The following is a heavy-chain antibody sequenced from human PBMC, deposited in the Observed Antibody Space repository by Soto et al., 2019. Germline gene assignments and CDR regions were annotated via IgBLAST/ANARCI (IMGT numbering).Heavy chain of an antibody. CDR2: IIPIFGTA. D-gene: IGHD3-10*01. CDR3: ARGASLTGKNYYYYGMDV. CDR1: GGTFSSYA. Sequence: SVKVSCKASGGTFSSYAISWVRQAPGQGLEWMGGIIPIFGTANYAQKFQGRVAITADESTSTAYMELSSLRSEDTAVSYCARGASLTGKNYYYYGMDVWRQVTTVTVSS. V-gene: IGHV1-69*13. J-gene: IGHJ6*02.